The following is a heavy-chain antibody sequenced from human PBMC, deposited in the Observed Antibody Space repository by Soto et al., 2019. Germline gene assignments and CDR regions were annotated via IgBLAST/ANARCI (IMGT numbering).Heavy chain of an antibody. CDR1: GYTFTGYY. J-gene: IGHJ3*02. CDR2: INPNSGGT. Sequence: ASVKVSCKASGYTFTGYYMHWVRQAPGQGLEWMGWINPNSGGTNYAQKFQGWVTMTRDTSISTAYMELSRLRSDDTAVYYCARGEPLSGSYYNDAFDIWGQGTMVTGSS. D-gene: IGHD1-26*01. CDR3: ARGEPLSGSYYNDAFDI. V-gene: IGHV1-2*04.